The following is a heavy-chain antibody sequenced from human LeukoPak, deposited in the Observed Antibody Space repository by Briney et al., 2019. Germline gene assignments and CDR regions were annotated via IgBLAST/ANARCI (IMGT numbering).Heavy chain of an antibody. J-gene: IGHJ4*02. V-gene: IGHV3-30*04. CDR3: ARDLRGGYYDSSGYSD. D-gene: IGHD3-22*01. CDR2: ISYDGSNK. Sequence: SGRSLRLSCAASGFTFSSYAMHWVRQAPGKGLEWVAVISYDGSNKYYADSVKGRFTISRDNSKNTLYLQMNSLRAEDTAVYYCARDLRGGYYDSSGYSDWGQGTLVTVSS. CDR1: GFTFSSYA.